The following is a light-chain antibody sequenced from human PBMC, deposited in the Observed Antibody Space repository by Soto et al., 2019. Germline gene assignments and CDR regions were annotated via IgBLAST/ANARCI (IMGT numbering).Light chain of an antibody. Sequence: DIVMTQSPDSLAVSLGERATINCKSSQSVLSNSNHKNYLAWFQQRPGQPPRLLIYWASTRESGVPDRFSGSGSGTDFTLTISSLQAEDVAVYYCQQYYGTLWTFGQGTKVEIK. CDR2: WAS. V-gene: IGKV4-1*01. J-gene: IGKJ1*01. CDR1: QSVLSNSNHKNY. CDR3: QQYYGTLWT.